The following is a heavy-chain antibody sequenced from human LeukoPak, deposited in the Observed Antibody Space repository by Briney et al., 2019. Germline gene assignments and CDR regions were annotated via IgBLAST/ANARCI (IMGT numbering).Heavy chain of an antibody. D-gene: IGHD3-3*01. J-gene: IGHJ4*02. CDR3: ASPSPYYDFWSGYLGYFDY. CDR1: GGTFSSYA. Sequence: ASVTVSCTASGGTFSSYAISWVRQAPGQGLEWMGRIIPILGIANYAQKFQGRVMITADKSTSTAYMELSSLRSEDTAVYYCASPSPYYDFWSGYLGYFDYWGQGTLVTVSS. CDR2: IIPILGIA. V-gene: IGHV1-69*04.